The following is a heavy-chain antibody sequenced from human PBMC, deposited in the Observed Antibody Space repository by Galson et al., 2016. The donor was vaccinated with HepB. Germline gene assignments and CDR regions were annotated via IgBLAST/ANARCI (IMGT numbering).Heavy chain of an antibody. J-gene: IGHJ4*02. Sequence: SLRLSCAASGFTFRSYVMNWVRQAPGKGLEWVSSTSSGSSYIYYADSVKGRFTISRDNAKNSLHLQMNSLRAEDTAVYYCAKDAILGCGRDCYVDYWGQGTLVTVSS. V-gene: IGHV3-21*01. CDR2: TSSGSSYI. CDR1: GFTFRSYV. CDR3: AKDAILGCGRDCYVDY. D-gene: IGHD2-21*02.